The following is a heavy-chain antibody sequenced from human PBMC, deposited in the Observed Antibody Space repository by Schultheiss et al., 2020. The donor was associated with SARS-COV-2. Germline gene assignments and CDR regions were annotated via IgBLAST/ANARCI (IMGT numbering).Heavy chain of an antibody. D-gene: IGHD6-19*01. J-gene: IGHJ4*02. CDR3: ARGRQWLATLDY. CDR2: IYTSGST. CDR1: GGSISSYY. V-gene: IGHV4-4*07. Sequence: SETLSLTCTVSGGSISSYYWSWIRQPAGKGLEWIGRIYTSGSTNYNPSLKSRVTISVDTSKNQFSLKLSSVTAADTAVYYCARGRQWLATLDYWGQGTLVTVSS.